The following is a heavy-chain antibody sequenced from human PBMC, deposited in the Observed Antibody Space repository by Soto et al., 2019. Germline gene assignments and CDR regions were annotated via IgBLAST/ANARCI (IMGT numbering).Heavy chain of an antibody. CDR2: ISGFNDDT. J-gene: IGHJ5*02. V-gene: IGHV1-18*01. D-gene: IGHD3-10*01. CDR1: GYTFTSYG. CDR3: ARAGSYYPARKWFGP. Sequence: QAQLVQSGVEMKNVGASVKVSCKASGYTFTSYGISWVRQAPGQGLEWMGWISGFNDDTNHAQKCQGRVTGTKDTATRTAYMELRSRKSDDTAVYYCARAGSYYPARKWFGPWGQGTLVTVSS.